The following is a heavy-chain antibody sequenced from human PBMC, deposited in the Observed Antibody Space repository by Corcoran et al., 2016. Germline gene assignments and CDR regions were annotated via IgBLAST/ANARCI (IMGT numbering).Heavy chain of an antibody. J-gene: IGHJ5*02. CDR2: IYYSGST. CDR3: ARDLRDQNWFDP. V-gene: IGHV4-31*03. CDR1: GGSISSGGYF. Sequence: QVQLQESGPGLVKPSQTLSLTCTVSGGSISSGGYFWSWIRQHPGKGLEWIGYIYYSGSTYYNPSLKSRVTISVDTSKNQFSLKLSFVTAADTAVYYCARDLRDQNWFDPWGQGTLVTVSS.